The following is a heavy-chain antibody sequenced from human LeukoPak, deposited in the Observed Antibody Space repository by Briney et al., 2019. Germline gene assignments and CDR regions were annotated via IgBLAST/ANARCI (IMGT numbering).Heavy chain of an antibody. D-gene: IGHD4-17*01. Sequence: GGSLRLSCAASGFTFSSYAMHWVRQAPGKGLEWVAFIRYDGSNKYYADSVKGRFTISRDNSKNTLYLQMNSLRAEDTAVYYCAKDQHDYGDSLADYWGQGTLVTVSS. CDR3: AKDQHDYGDSLADY. J-gene: IGHJ4*02. CDR2: IRYDGSNK. CDR1: GFTFSSYA. V-gene: IGHV3-30*02.